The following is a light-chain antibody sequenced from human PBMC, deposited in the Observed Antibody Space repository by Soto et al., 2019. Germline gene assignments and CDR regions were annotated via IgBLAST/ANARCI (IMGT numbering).Light chain of an antibody. J-gene: IGKJ5*01. Sequence: EIVMTQSPATLSVSPGERATLSCRASQSVSSNLAWYQQKPGQSPRLLIYAASTRATGIPARFSGSGSGTEFTLTISSLQSEDFAIYYCQHYDKWPFTFGQGTRLAIK. CDR2: AAS. V-gene: IGKV3-15*01. CDR3: QHYDKWPFT. CDR1: QSVSSN.